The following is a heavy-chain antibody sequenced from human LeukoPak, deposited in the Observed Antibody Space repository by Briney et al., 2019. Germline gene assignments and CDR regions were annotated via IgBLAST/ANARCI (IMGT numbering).Heavy chain of an antibody. CDR1: GFTFSSYA. Sequence: GGSLRLSCAASGFTFSSYAISWVRQAPGKGLEWVSAISGSGGSTYYADSVKGRFTISKDNSKNTLYLQMNSLKAEDTAVYYCAKDGGYCSGGSCYSEYFQHWGPGNLVTVSS. V-gene: IGHV3-23*01. CDR3: AKDGGYCSGGSCYSEYFQH. D-gene: IGHD2-15*01. J-gene: IGHJ1*01. CDR2: ISGSGGST.